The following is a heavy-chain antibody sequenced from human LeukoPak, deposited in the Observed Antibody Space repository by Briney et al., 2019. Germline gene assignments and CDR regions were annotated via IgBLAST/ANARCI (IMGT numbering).Heavy chain of an antibody. J-gene: IGHJ3*02. D-gene: IGHD6-13*01. V-gene: IGHV3-11*01. CDR1: GFTFSDYY. CDR3: ASPHSSSWLPDAFDI. Sequence: GGSLRLSCAASGFTFSDYYMSWIRQAPGKGLEWVSYISSSGSTIYYADSVKGRFTISRDNAKNSLYLQMNSLRAEDTAVYYCASPHSSSWLPDAFDIWGQGTMVTVSS. CDR2: ISSSGSTI.